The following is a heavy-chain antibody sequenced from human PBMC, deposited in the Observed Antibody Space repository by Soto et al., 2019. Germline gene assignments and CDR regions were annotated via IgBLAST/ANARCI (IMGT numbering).Heavy chain of an antibody. J-gene: IGHJ4*02. CDR3: ALALGPTTGLDY. V-gene: IGHV4-31*02. CDR1: GASTVSHYH. D-gene: IGHD1-26*01. Sequence: QVQLQKSGPGLVKPSQTLSLTCSVSGASTVSHYHWTWIRQPPGKGLEWMEYIFNSGTTFYNPSLTSRLSISMDTSGNHFSLELRSVTAAETAVYYCALALGPTTGLDYWGQGTLVTVSS. CDR2: IFNSGTT.